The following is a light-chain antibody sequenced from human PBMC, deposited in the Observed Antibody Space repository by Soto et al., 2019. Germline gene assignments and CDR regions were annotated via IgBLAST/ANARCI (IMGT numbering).Light chain of an antibody. CDR3: GSYAGGNTFV. V-gene: IGLV2-8*01. CDR2: EVT. Sequence: QSVLTQSPSASLSPGQSVTISCIGTSSDVGGYNYVSWYQHHPGKAPKLIIYEVTKRPSGVPDRFSGSRSGTTASLTVSGLQAEDEADYYCGSYAGGNTFVFGTGTKVTVL. CDR1: SSDVGGYNY. J-gene: IGLJ1*01.